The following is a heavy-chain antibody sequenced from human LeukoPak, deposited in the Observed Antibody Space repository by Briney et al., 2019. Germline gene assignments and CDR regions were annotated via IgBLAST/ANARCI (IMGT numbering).Heavy chain of an antibody. Sequence: PGGSLRLSCAASGFTVSSNYMSWVRQAPGKGLEWVSVIYSGGSTYYADSVKGRFTISRDDSKNTLYLQMNTLRAEDTAVYYCARRNSGYNYAADWGQGTLVTVSS. V-gene: IGHV3-66*01. CDR3: ARRNSGYNYAAD. D-gene: IGHD5-12*01. CDR2: IYSGGST. CDR1: GFTVSSNY. J-gene: IGHJ4*02.